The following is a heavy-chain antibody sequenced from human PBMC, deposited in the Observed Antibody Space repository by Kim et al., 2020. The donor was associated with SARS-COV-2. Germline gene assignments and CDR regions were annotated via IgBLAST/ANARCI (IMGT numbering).Heavy chain of an antibody. CDR2: IWPTGTSE. V-gene: IGHV3-33*06. CDR3: TKGPYVLQWVGEEYYFDY. CDR1: GFTSSNYG. J-gene: IGHJ4*02. Sequence: GGSLRLSCAASGFTSSNYGMHWVRQAPGKGLEWVAAIWPTGTSEFYADSVEGRFTISRDNSKKTLFLQMNSLRVEDTAVYYCTKGPYVLQWVGEEYYFDYWGQGTLVTVSS. D-gene: IGHD3-10*01.